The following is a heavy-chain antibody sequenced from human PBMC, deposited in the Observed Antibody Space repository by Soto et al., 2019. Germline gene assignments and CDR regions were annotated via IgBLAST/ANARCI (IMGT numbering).Heavy chain of an antibody. CDR3: EGGIAARSLLDY. CDR2: IYYSGST. D-gene: IGHD6-6*01. J-gene: IGHJ4*02. Sequence: SETLSLTCTVSGGSISSGGYYWSWIRQHPGKGLEWIGYIYYSGSTYYNPSLKSRVTISVDTSKNQFSLKLSSVTAADTAVYYCEGGIAARSLLDYWGQRTLVTVSS. V-gene: IGHV4-31*03. CDR1: GGSISSGGYY.